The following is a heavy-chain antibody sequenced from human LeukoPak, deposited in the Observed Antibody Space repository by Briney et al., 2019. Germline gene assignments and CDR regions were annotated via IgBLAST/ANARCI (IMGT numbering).Heavy chain of an antibody. CDR1: GFTFSDYY. J-gene: IGHJ4*02. CDR2: INWNGGST. D-gene: IGHD2-15*01. Sequence: PGGSLRLSCAASGFTFSDYYMSWIRQAPGKGLEWVSGINWNGGSTGYADSVKGRFTISRDNAKNSLYLQMNSLRAEDTALYYCARSVAASRDYWGQGTLVTVSS. CDR3: ARSVAASRDY. V-gene: IGHV3-20*04.